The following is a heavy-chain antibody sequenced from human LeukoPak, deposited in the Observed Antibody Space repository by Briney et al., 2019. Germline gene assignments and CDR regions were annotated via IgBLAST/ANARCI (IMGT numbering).Heavy chain of an antibody. V-gene: IGHV3-21*01. Sequence: GGSLRLSCAASRFTFSDYYMSWVRQAPGKGLEWVSSISSSSSYIYYADSVKGRFTISRDNAKNSLYLQMNSLRAEDTAVYYCARDPVINSGYDWDYWGQGIQVTVSS. D-gene: IGHD5-12*01. J-gene: IGHJ4*02. CDR3: ARDPVINSGYDWDY. CDR2: ISSSSSYI. CDR1: RFTFSDYY.